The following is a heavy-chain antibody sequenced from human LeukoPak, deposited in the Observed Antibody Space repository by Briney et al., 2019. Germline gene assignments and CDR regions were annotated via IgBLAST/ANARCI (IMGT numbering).Heavy chain of an antibody. CDR1: GFTFSSYA. J-gene: IGHJ4*02. V-gene: IGHV3-23*01. CDR2: ISGSGGST. CDR3: ARRPAGPQHPFDY. Sequence: GGSLRLSCAASGFTFSSYAMSWVRQAPGKGLEWVSAISGSGGSTYYADSVKGRFTIPRDNSKNTLYLQMNSLRAEDTAMYYCARRPAGPQHPFDYWGQGTLVTVSS.